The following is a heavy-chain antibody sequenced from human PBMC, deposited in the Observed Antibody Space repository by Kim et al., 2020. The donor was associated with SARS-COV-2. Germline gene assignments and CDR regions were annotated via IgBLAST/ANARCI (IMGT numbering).Heavy chain of an antibody. D-gene: IGHD6-19*01. J-gene: IGHJ4*02. Sequence: NTRYSRKFQARVSITRCTSATAAYLELSGLRSEDTAVYYCAREAVAGSFDYWGQGTLVTVSS. CDR2: NT. V-gene: IGHV1-3*01. CDR3: AREAVAGSFDY.